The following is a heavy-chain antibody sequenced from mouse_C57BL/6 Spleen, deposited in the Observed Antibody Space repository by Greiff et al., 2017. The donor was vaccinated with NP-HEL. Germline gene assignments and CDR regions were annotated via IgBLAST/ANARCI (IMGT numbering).Heavy chain of an antibody. D-gene: IGHD1-1*01. CDR3: ARGPYYYGSSYEDY. V-gene: IGHV1-80*01. J-gene: IGHJ2*01. CDR2: IYPGDGDT. Sequence: VKLMESGAELVKPGASVKIPCKASGYAFSSYWMNWVKQRPGKGLEWIGQIYPGDGDTNYNGKFKGKATLTAAKSSSTAYMQLSSLTSEDSAVYICARGPYYYGSSYEDYWGQGTTLTVSS. CDR1: GYAFSSYW.